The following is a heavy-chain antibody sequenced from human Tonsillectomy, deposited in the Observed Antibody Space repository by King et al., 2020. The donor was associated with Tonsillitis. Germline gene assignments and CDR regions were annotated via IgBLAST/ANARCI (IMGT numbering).Heavy chain of an antibody. D-gene: IGHD3-9*01. CDR3: ARTPSLLTGYYPFDY. Sequence: VQLQESGPGLVKPSQTLSLPCTVSGGSISSGGYYWSWIRQHPGKGLEWIGYIYYSGSTYYNPSLKSRVTISVDTSKNQFSLKLSSVTAADTAVYYCARTPSLLTGYYPFDYWGQGTLVTVSS. J-gene: IGHJ4*02. CDR2: IYYSGST. CDR1: GGSISSGGYY. V-gene: IGHV4-31*03.